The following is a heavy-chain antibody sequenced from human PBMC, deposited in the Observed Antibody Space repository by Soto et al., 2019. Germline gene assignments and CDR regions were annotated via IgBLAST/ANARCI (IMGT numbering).Heavy chain of an antibody. CDR3: ARGLFGGIVPFDY. J-gene: IGHJ4*02. CDR2: IYYSGST. CDR1: GGSISSYY. D-gene: IGHD3-10*01. V-gene: IGHV4-59*01. Sequence: QVQLQESGPGLVKPSETLSLTCTVSGGSISSYYWSWIRQPPGKGLEWIGYIYYSGSTNYNPSLKSRVTKSVDTSKNQFSLTLSSVTAADTAVYYCARGLFGGIVPFDYWGQGTLVTVSS.